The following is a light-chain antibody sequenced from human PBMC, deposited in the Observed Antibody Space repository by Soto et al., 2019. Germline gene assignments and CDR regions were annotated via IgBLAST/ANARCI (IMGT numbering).Light chain of an antibody. V-gene: IGLV2-14*01. CDR3: SSYTSSSTLVV. J-gene: IGLJ2*01. CDR2: EVT. CDR1: SDDIGGYNS. Sequence: QSALPQTPSASGSPGQSVTISCTGSSDDIGGYNSVSWYQQHPGTAPKLIIYEVTNRPSGVSNRFSGSKSGNTASLIISGLQAEDEADYYCSSYTSSSTLVVFGGGTKVTVL.